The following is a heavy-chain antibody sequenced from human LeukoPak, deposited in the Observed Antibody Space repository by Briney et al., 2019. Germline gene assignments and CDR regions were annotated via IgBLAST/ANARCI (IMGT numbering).Heavy chain of an antibody. D-gene: IGHD3-22*01. CDR2: ISDSKRGGTT. J-gene: IGHJ4*02. CDR1: GFIFSDYA. Sequence: GGSLRLSCAASGFIFSDYAMSWVRQAPGKGLEWVSAISDSKRGGTTYYADSVKGRFTISRDTSKNTLYLQMSSLRVEDTAVYYCAKVPNCYDTTTYYGWGQGTLVAVS. CDR3: AKVPNCYDTTTYYG. V-gene: IGHV3-23*01.